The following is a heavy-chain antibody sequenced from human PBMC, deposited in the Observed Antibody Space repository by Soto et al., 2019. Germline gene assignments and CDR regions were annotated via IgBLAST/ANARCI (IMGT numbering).Heavy chain of an antibody. D-gene: IGHD1-26*01. CDR3: VREGYSGSYADF. CDR2: ISFDGSKT. V-gene: IGHV3-30*03. Sequence: QVQLVQSGGGVVQPGRSLSLSCEASGSTFSNYDMDWVRQAPGKGLEWVAIISFDGSKTYYADSVKGRFTVSRDNSKNTLFLQMNSLRPDDTATYYCVREGYSGSYADFWGQGSLVTVSS. J-gene: IGHJ4*02. CDR1: GSTFSNYD.